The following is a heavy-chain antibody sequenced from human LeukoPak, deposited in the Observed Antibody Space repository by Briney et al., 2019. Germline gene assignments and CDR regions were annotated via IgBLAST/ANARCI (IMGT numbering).Heavy chain of an antibody. Sequence: GGSLRLSCAASGFTFSSYSMNWVRQAPEKGLEWVSSISSSSSYIYYADSVKGRFTISRDNAKNSLYLQMNSLRAEDTAVYYCAGAQSDYYYMDVWGKGTTVTISS. CDR1: GFTFSSYS. J-gene: IGHJ6*03. CDR3: AGAQSDYYYMDV. D-gene: IGHD4/OR15-4a*01. CDR2: ISSSSSYI. V-gene: IGHV3-21*01.